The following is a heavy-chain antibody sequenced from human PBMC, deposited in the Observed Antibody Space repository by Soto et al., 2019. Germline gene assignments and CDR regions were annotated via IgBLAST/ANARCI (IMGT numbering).Heavy chain of an antibody. CDR2: IIPIFGTA. CDR3: ARVVGDYYYYYGMDV. V-gene: IGHV1-69*13. D-gene: IGHD3-10*01. J-gene: IGHJ6*02. CDR1: GGTFSSYA. Sequence: SVKVSCKASGGTFSSYAISWVRQAPGQGLEWMGGIIPIFGTANYAQKFQGRVTITADESTSTAYMELSSLRSEDTAVYYCARVVGDYYYYYGMDVWGQGTTVTVSS.